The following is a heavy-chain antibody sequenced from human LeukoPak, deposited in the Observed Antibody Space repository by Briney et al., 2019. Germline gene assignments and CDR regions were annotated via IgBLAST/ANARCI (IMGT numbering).Heavy chain of an antibody. Sequence: GESLKISCKGSGYSFTSYWISWVRQMPGKGLEWMGRIDPSDSYTNYSPSFQGHVTISADKSISTAYLQWSSLKASDTAMYCCARVRLWFGEPSHFDYWGQGTLVTVSS. CDR1: GYSFTSYW. CDR3: ARVRLWFGEPSHFDY. V-gene: IGHV5-10-1*01. D-gene: IGHD3-10*01. CDR2: IDPSDSYT. J-gene: IGHJ4*02.